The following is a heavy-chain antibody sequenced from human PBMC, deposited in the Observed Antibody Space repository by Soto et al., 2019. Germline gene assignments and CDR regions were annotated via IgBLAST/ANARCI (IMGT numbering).Heavy chain of an antibody. J-gene: IGHJ4*02. V-gene: IGHV3-30*18. CDR1: GFTFSSYG. Sequence: QVQLVESGGGVVQPGRSLRLSCAASGFTFSSYGMHWVRQAPGKGLEWVAVISYDGSNKDYADSVKGRFTISRDNSKNTLYLQMNSLRAEDTAVYYCAKETRAPGYSYGSGLDYWGQGTLVTVSS. CDR2: ISYDGSNK. CDR3: AKETRAPGYSYGSGLDY. D-gene: IGHD5-18*01.